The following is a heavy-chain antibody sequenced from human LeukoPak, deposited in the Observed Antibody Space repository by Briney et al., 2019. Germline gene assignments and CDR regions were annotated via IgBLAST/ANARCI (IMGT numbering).Heavy chain of an antibody. CDR1: GFSLSDHV. CDR2: IIRHGTDT. J-gene: IGHJ3*02. CDR3: ARAAGYGAGSYGFEI. D-gene: IGHD3-10*01. V-gene: IGHV3-74*01. Sequence: GGSLRPSCAASGFSLSDHVMHWVRQAPGRGLVWVSRIIRHGTDTDYADAVKGRFTISRDIATNTLYLELSSLRAEDTAIYYCARAAGYGAGSYGFEIWGQGTAVT.